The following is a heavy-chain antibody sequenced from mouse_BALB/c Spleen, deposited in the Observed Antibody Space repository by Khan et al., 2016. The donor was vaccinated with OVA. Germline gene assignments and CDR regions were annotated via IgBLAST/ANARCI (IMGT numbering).Heavy chain of an antibody. Sequence: QVQLQQPGPGLVVPSQSLSITCTVTGFSLSRYSVLWVRQPSGKGLEWLGMMWVGGSTDYNSALKSRLSISKDYSKSQVFLKMNSLQNDDSAMYYCVRNGVGESYWYVEVGDAGTTDTVSS. CDR3: VRNGVGESYWYVEV. V-gene: IGHV2-6-4*01. J-gene: IGHJ1*01. CDR2: MWVGGST. CDR1: GFSLSRYS.